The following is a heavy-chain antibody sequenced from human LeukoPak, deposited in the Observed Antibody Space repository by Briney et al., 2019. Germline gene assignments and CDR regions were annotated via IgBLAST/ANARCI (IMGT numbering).Heavy chain of an antibody. CDR2: ISYDGSNK. J-gene: IGHJ5*02. D-gene: IGHD4-17*01. Sequence: GGSLRLSCAASGFTVSSNYMSWVRQAPGKGLEWVAVISYDGSNKYYADSVKGRFTISRDNSKNTLYLQMNSLRAEDTAVYYCARERRLRRNWFDPWGQGTLVTVSS. V-gene: IGHV3-30-3*01. CDR1: GFTVSSNY. CDR3: ARERRLRRNWFDP.